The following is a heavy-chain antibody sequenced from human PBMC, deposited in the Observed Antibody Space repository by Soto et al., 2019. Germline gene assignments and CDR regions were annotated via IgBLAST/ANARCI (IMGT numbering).Heavy chain of an antibody. CDR1: GDSGSSNSAA. D-gene: IGHD6-19*01. CDR2: TYYRSKWYN. J-gene: IGHJ5*02. V-gene: IGHV6-1*01. Sequence: PSQTLSLTCAISGDSGSSNSAAWNWIRPSPSRGLEWLGRTYYRSKWYNDYAVSVKSRITINPDTSKNQFSLQLNSVTPEDTAVYYWAREYSSGWHWGGGWFDPWGQGTLVTVSS. CDR3: AREYSSGWHWGGGWFDP.